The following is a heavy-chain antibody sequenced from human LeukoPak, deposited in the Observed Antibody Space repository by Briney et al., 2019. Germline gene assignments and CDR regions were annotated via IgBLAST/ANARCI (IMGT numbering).Heavy chain of an antibody. CDR1: GFTFSSYG. Sequence: GSLRLSCAASGFTFSSYGMHWVRQAPGKGLEWVAVISYDGSNEYYADSVKGRFTISRDNSKNTLYLQMNSLRAGDTAVYYCAKDLGGFDSSGYYGDYWGQGTLVTVSS. V-gene: IGHV3-30*18. CDR2: ISYDGSNE. J-gene: IGHJ4*02. CDR3: AKDLGGFDSSGYYGDY. D-gene: IGHD3-22*01.